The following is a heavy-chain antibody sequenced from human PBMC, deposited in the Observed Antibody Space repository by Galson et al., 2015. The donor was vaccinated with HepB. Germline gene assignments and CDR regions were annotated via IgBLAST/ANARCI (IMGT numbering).Heavy chain of an antibody. CDR3: ANWDY. CDR1: GFTFTTYP. V-gene: IGHV3-23*05. Sequence: SLRLSCAASGFTFTTYPMNWVRQAPGKGLEWVSTIATNGRDTYYADSVKGRFTISRDTSKSTLYLQMNSLRAEDTAIYYCANWDYWGQGTLVTVSS. J-gene: IGHJ4*02. CDR2: IATNGRDT.